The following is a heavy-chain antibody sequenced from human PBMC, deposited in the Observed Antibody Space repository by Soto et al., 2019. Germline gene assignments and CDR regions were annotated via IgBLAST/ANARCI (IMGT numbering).Heavy chain of an antibody. V-gene: IGHV1-3*05. CDR2: INAGNGNT. D-gene: IGHD5-12*01. CDR3: ARFSGYYFLDY. J-gene: IGHJ4*02. CDR1: GYTFTNYA. Sequence: QVQLVQSGAEEKKPGASVKVSCKASGYTFTNYAMHWVRQAPGQRLEWMGWINAGNGNTKYSQKFQGRVTITRDTSASTTYMELSSLRSEDTAVYYCARFSGYYFLDYWGQGTLVTVSS.